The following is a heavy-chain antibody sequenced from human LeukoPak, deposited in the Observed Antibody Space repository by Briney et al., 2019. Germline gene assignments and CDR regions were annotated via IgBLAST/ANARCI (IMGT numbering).Heavy chain of an antibody. CDR2: INPNSGDT. J-gene: IGHJ4*02. CDR1: GYSFTVYY. D-gene: IGHD6-19*01. V-gene: IGHV1-2*02. CDR3: ARGSRSSDFDY. Sequence: GASVKVSSKASGYSFTVYYIHWVRQAPGQGLQWMGWINPNSGDTNYAQKFQDRVTMTRDTSISTAYMELGRLTSDDTAVYHCARGSRSSDFDYWGQGTLVTVSS.